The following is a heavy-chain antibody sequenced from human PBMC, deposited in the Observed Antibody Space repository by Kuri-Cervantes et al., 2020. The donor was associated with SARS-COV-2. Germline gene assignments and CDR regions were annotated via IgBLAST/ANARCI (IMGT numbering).Heavy chain of an antibody. J-gene: IGHJ4*02. D-gene: IGHD2-15*01. CDR2: IIPIFGTA. V-gene: IGHV1-69*13. CDR1: GGTFSSYA. Sequence: SVKVSCKASGGTFSSYAISWVRQAPGQGLEWMGGIIPIFGTANYAQKFQGRVTITADESTSTAYMELHSLKSEDTAVYYRARGRESSLRFPFDYWGQGTLVTVSS. CDR3: ARGRESSLRFPFDY.